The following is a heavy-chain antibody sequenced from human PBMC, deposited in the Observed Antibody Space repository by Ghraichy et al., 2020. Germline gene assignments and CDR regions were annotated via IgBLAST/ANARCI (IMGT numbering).Heavy chain of an antibody. V-gene: IGHV3-7*01. J-gene: IGHJ6*02. CDR1: GFTFSSYW. CDR3: ARDRLGGVVPSRRYYYGMDV. CDR2: IKQNGSEK. D-gene: IGHD3-3*01. Sequence: GGSLRLSCAASGFTFSSYWMNWVRQAPGKGLEWVSNIKQNGSEKYFVDSVKGRFTISRDNAKNSLYLQMNSLRAEDTAVYYCARDRLGGVVPSRRYYYGMDVGGQGTTVTVSS.